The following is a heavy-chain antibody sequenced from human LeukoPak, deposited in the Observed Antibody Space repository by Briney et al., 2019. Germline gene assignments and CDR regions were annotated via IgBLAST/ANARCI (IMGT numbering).Heavy chain of an antibody. CDR3: GRGQKGDYVGAFEF. Sequence: QPGGSLRLSRVASGFNFPSYAMTWVRLTPGKGLEWVASIGGIGTYAMYADSARGRFTVSRDNSKATLYLQMDSLTAEDTAFYYGGRGQKGDYVGAFEFWGRGTVVSVSS. D-gene: IGHD4-17*01. J-gene: IGHJ3*01. CDR1: GFNFPSYA. CDR2: IGGIGTYA. V-gene: IGHV3-23*01.